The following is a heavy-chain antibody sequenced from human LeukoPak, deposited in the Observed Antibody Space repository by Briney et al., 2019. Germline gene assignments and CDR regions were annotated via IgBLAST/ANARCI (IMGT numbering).Heavy chain of an antibody. J-gene: IGHJ4*02. CDR2: ISYDGSNK. CDR3: AKDLEAVTMIVPY. D-gene: IGHD3-22*01. Sequence: GGSLRLSCAASGFTFSSYGMHWVRQAPGKGLEWVAIISYDGSNKYYADSVKGRFTISRDNSKNTLYLQMNSLRAEDTAVYYCAKDLEAVTMIVPYWGQGTLVTVSS. V-gene: IGHV3-30*18. CDR1: GFTFSSYG.